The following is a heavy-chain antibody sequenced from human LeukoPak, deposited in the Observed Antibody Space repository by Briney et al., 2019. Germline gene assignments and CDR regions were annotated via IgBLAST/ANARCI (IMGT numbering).Heavy chain of an antibody. CDR1: GYAFTGYD. CDR2: MNPNTGDT. V-gene: IGHV1-8*01. Sequence: ASVRVSCKTSGYAFTGYDINWVRQATGQGLEWMGWMNPNTGDTGYAQKFQGRVTMTRNSSIDTAYMELSGLRSEDTAVYYCTRGSLSGSSRDYWGQGTLLTVSS. D-gene: IGHD1-26*01. J-gene: IGHJ4*02. CDR3: TRGSLSGSSRDY.